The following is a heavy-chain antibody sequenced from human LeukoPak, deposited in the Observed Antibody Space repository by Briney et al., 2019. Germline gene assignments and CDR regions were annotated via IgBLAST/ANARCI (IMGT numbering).Heavy chain of an antibody. J-gene: IGHJ4*02. D-gene: IGHD5-12*01. CDR1: GYTFTSYD. Sequence: ASVKVSCKASGYTFTSYDINWVRQAPGQGLEWMGCINPNSGKTGYAQKFQGRVTMNRNTSISTAYMELSSLRSEDTAVYYCARLDIVAHGWGQGTLVTVSS. CDR2: INPNSGKT. CDR3: ARLDIVAHG. V-gene: IGHV1-8*01.